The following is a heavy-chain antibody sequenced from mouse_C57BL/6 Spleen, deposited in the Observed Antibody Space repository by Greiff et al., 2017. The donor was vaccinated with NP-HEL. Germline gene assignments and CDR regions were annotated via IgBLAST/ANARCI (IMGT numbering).Heavy chain of an antibody. CDR3: ARGGTAQATSEGTWFAY. D-gene: IGHD3-2*02. V-gene: IGHV1-75*01. CDR2: IFPGSGST. Sequence: VQLQQSGPELVKPGASVKISCKASGYTFTDYYINWVKQRPGQGLEWIGWIFPGSGSTYYNEKFKGKATLTVDKSSSTAYMLLSSLTSEDSAVYFCARGGTAQATSEGTWFAYWGQGTLVTVSA. CDR1: GYTFTDYY. J-gene: IGHJ3*01.